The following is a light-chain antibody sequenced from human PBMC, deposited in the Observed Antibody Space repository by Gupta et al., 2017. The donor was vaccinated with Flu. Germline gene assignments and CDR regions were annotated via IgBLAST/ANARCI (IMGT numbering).Light chain of an antibody. CDR1: QSISTY. J-gene: IGKJ2*01. V-gene: IGKV1-5*03. CDR3: QQYDSYSGT. CDR2: KAS. Sequence: DVQMTQSPSTLSASVGDRVTITYRASQSISTYLAWYQQKSGKAPKLLIFKASSLESGVPSRFSGGGSGTEFTLTISSLQPDDFATYYCQQYDSYSGTFGQGTKVEIK.